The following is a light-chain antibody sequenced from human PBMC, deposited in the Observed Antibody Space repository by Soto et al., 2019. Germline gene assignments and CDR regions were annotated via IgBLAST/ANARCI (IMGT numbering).Light chain of an antibody. CDR3: QQYGSSRT. CDR1: QSVSSSY. J-gene: IGKJ1*01. Sequence: EIVLTQSPGTLSLSPGERATLSCRASQSVSSSYLAWYQQKPGQAPRLLIYGASSRAPGIPDRFRGSGSGTDFTLTISRLEPEDFAVYYCQQYGSSRTFGQGTKV. CDR2: GAS. V-gene: IGKV3-20*01.